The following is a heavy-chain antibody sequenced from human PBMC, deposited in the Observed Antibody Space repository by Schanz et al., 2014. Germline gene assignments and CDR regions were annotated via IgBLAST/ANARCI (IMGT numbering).Heavy chain of an antibody. V-gene: IGHV1-18*01. D-gene: IGHD2-2*01. Sequence: QVLQVQSGSELKKPGASVKVSCKASGYTFTSYGINWVRQAPGQGLEWMGWISAYNGNTNYAQKLQGRVTMTTDTSTSTAYMELRSLRSDDTAVYYCARDRRRYCSTASCLHDNWFDPWGQGTLVIVSS. CDR2: ISAYNGNT. CDR3: ARDRRRYCSTASCLHDNWFDP. CDR1: GYTFTSYG. J-gene: IGHJ5*02.